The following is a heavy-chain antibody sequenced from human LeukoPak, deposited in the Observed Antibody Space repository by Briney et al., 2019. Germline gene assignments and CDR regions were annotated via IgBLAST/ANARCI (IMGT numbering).Heavy chain of an antibody. CDR1: GFTLSSCG. CDR3: VKEQSSGNYRTADF. V-gene: IGHV3-30*18. J-gene: IGHJ4*02. Sequence: GGSLRPSCVASGFTLSSCGMHWVRQAPGKGLEWVAVITYDGITTYFDDSVKGRFTISRDTSKSMLYLQMNSLRPEDTAVYYCVKEQSSGNYRTADFWGQGTLVTVSS. CDR2: ITYDGITT. D-gene: IGHD3-10*01.